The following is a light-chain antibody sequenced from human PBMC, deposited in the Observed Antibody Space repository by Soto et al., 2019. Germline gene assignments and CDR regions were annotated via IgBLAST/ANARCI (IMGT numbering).Light chain of an antibody. CDR1: SSNIGTNT. V-gene: IGLV1-44*01. Sequence: QSVLTQPPSASGTPGQRVTISCSGSSSNIGTNTVNWYQQFPGTAPELLIYSNDQRPSGVPDRFSGSKSGTSASLAIGGLQSDDEADYYCAVWDGSLNGWVLGGGTKVTVL. J-gene: IGLJ3*02. CDR3: AVWDGSLNGWV. CDR2: SND.